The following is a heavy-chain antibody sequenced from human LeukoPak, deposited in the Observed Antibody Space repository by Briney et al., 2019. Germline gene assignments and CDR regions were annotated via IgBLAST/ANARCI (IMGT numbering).Heavy chain of an antibody. D-gene: IGHD3-9*01. CDR1: GYTFTSYG. V-gene: IGHV1-18*01. Sequence: ASVKVFCKASGYTFTSYGISWVRQAPGQGLEWMGWISAYNGNTNYAQKLQGRVTMTTDTSTSTAYMELRSLRSDDTAVYYCARVFRSGYFDWLSTGYYYYGMDVWGQGTTVTVSS. CDR3: ARVFRSGYFDWLSTGYYYYGMDV. CDR2: ISAYNGNT. J-gene: IGHJ6*02.